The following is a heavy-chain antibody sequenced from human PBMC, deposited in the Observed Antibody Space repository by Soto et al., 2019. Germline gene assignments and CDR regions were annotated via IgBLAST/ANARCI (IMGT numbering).Heavy chain of an antibody. V-gene: IGHV1-69*01. D-gene: IGHD6-13*01. J-gene: IGHJ3*01. CDR3: ARTIRGEAAVIPRPLDV. CDR2: IIPLFGAG. Sequence: QVHLVQSAAEVKRPGSSVKLSCKASGGTVTVDSITWLRQAPGHTLEWIGGIIPLFGAGNVAERVKARLTLSADASTSTAYMERRGLRSEDTARYYCARTIRGEAAVIPRPLDVWGQGTMVIVSP. CDR1: GGTVTVDS.